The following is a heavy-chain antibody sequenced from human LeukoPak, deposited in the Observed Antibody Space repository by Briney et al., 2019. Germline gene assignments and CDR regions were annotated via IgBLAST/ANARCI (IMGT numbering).Heavy chain of an antibody. CDR2: IYHSGST. CDR3: ARESVYGGNSGYFDY. Sequence: SETLSLTCTVSGYPISSGYYWGWIRQPPGQGLEWIGSIYHSGSTYYNPSLKSRVTISVDTSKNQFSLKLSSVTAADTAVYYCARESVYGGNSGYFDYWGQGTLVTVSS. V-gene: IGHV4-38-2*02. J-gene: IGHJ4*02. CDR1: GYPISSGYY. D-gene: IGHD4-23*01.